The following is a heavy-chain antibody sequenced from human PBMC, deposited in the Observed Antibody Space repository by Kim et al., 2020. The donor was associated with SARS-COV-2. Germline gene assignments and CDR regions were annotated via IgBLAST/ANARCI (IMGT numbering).Heavy chain of an antibody. V-gene: IGHV5-51*01. CDR2: IFPGDSDT. CDR3: ARRQSRVGPYGMAV. D-gene: IGHD2-2*01. Sequence: GESLKISCTASGYVFFTYWIAWVRQVPGKGLEWMGVIFPGDSDTTYSPSFQGPVPISVDKSTAPAYLQWSSLKASDSALYFCARRQSRVGPYGMAVWG. J-gene: IGHJ6*01. CDR1: GYVFFTYW.